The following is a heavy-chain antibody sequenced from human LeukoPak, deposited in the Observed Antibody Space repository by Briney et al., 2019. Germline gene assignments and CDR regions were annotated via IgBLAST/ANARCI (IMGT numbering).Heavy chain of an antibody. Sequence: ASVKVSCKTSGYTFRTYDINWLRQAAGQGLEWMGWMNPNSANTGFAQKFQGRAAITRDTSTATAYLELSGLTSEDTALYYCARAIRYQLLSDYWGQGTLVTVSS. J-gene: IGHJ4*02. V-gene: IGHV1-8*02. CDR1: GYTFRTYD. D-gene: IGHD2-2*01. CDR3: ARAIRYQLLSDY. CDR2: MNPNSANT.